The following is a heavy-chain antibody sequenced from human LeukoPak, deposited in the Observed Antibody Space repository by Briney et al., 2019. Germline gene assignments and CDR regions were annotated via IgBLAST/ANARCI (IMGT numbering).Heavy chain of an antibody. Sequence: ASVKVSCRTSGYDFITFFVHWVRQAPGQGLEWMTIINPSDNATKVAQKFQGRVTITADESTSTAYMELSSLRSEDTAVYYCARGVTYYYDSSPRGTYYYYYGMDVWGQGTTVTVSS. V-gene: IGHV1-46*01. J-gene: IGHJ6*02. CDR1: GYDFITFF. D-gene: IGHD3-22*01. CDR3: ARGVTYYYDSSPRGTYYYYYGMDV. CDR2: INPSDNAT.